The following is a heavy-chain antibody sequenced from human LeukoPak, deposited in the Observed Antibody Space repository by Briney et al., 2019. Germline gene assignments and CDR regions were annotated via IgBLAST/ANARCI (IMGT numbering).Heavy chain of an antibody. V-gene: IGHV4-38-2*02. CDR2: IYHSGST. D-gene: IGHD5-18*01. CDR1: GYSISSGYY. CDR3: ARDRRGYSDY. Sequence: SETLSLTCTVSGYSISSGYYWGWIRQPPGKGLEWIGSIYHSGSTYYNPSLKSRVTISVDTSKNQFSLKLSSVTAADTAVYYCARDRRGYSDYWGQGTLVTVS. J-gene: IGHJ4*02.